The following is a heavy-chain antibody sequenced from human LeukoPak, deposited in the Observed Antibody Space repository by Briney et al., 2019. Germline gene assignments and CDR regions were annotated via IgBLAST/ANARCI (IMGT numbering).Heavy chain of an antibody. J-gene: IGHJ4*02. D-gene: IGHD3-22*01. V-gene: IGHV4-39*01. CDR3: ARSFVYDSSGGSGYFDY. Sequence: SETLSLTCTVSDGSISSSSHYWGWIRQPPGKGLEWIGSIYYSGSTYYNPSLKSRVTISVDTPKNQFSLKLSSVTAADTAMYYSARSFVYDSSGGSGYFDYWGQGTLVTVSS. CDR1: DGSISSSSHY. CDR2: IYYSGST.